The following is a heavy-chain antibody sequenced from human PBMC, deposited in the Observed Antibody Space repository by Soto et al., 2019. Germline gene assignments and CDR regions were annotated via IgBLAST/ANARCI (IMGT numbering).Heavy chain of an antibody. CDR2: MSYDGSIK. J-gene: IGHJ6*02. V-gene: IGHV3-30*18. CDR1: GFTFSSYG. Sequence: QVQLVESGGGVVQPGRSLRLSCAASGFTFSSYGIHWVRQAPGRGLEWVAVMSYDGSIKYYADSVKGRFTISRDNSKNTLYLQMNSLRPEDTAVYYCAKDFGSGSYEDFYYGMDVWGHGTTVTVSS. CDR3: AKDFGSGSYEDFYYGMDV. D-gene: IGHD3-10*01.